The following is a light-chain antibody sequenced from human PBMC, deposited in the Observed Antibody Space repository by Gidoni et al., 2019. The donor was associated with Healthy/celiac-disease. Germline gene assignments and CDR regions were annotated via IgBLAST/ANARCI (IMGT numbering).Light chain of an antibody. V-gene: IGKV3-20*01. CDR1: QIVSSSY. CDR3: QQYGSSPRYT. CDR2: GAS. J-gene: IGKJ2*01. Sequence: EILLTQSPGTLSLSPGERATLSCRASQIVSSSYLACYQQKPGQAPRLLIYGASSRATGIPDRFSGSGSGTDFTLTISRLEPEEFAVYYCQQYGSSPRYTFGQGTKLEIK.